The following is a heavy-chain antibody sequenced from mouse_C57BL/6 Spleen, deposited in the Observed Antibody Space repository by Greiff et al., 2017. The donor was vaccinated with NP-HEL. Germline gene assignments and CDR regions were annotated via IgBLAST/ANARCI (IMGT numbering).Heavy chain of an antibody. CDR3: ARPSTGDFDY. J-gene: IGHJ2*01. V-gene: IGHV5-17*01. CDR1: GFTFSDYG. Sequence: DVHLVESGGGLVKPGGSLKLSCAASGFTFSDYGMHWVRQAPEKGLEWVAYISSGSSTIYYADTVKGRFTISRDNAKNTLFLQMTSLRSEDTAMYYCARPSTGDFDYWGQGTTLTVSS. CDR2: ISSGSSTI. D-gene: IGHD4-1*02.